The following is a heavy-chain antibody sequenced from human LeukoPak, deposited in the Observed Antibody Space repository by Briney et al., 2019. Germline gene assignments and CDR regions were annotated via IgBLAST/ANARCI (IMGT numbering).Heavy chain of an antibody. CDR2: INHSGST. D-gene: IGHD3-16*02. CDR1: GVSFSGYY. Sequence: SETLSLTCAVYGVSFSGYYWSWIRQPPGKGLEWIGEINHSGSTNYNPSLKIRVTISVDTSKNQFSLKLRSVTAADTAVYYCASVFFRLGELSSDYFDYWGQGTLVTVSS. V-gene: IGHV4-34*01. CDR3: ASVFFRLGELSSDYFDY. J-gene: IGHJ4*02.